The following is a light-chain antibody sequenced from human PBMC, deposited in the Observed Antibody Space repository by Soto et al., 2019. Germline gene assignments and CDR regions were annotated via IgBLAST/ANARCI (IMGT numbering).Light chain of an antibody. J-gene: IGKJ1*01. Sequence: EIVMTQSPATLSVSPVERATLSCRASQYINTRLAWYQHRPGQAPRLLIYQTSIRAAGIPARFSASGSGTDFTLTISDVQPEDFALYYCHQRQSWPRTFGQGTKVDIK. CDR1: QYINTR. CDR3: HQRQSWPRT. V-gene: IGKV3D-15*03. CDR2: QTS.